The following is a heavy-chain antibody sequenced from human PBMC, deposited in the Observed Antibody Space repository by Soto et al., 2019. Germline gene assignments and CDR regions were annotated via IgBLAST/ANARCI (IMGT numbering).Heavy chain of an antibody. J-gene: IGHJ4*02. CDR2: IERHGNDK. V-gene: IGHV3-7*03. CDR3: ARIRATDYEIDY. D-gene: IGHD3-22*01. Sequence: EVHLEESGGDLVQPGGSLRLSCSASGFIFGFYWMTWVRQAPGKGLEWVANIERHGNDKYYVDSVTGRFTISRDNAQNSLFLQMTNLRAEDTAVYFCARIRATDYEIDYWGQGTLVTVSS. CDR1: GFIFGFYW.